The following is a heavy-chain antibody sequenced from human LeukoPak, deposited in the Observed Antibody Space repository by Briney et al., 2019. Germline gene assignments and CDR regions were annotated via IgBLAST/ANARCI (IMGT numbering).Heavy chain of an antibody. CDR2: IIPIFGTA. CDR3: ARGDDILTGLFDY. J-gene: IGHJ4*02. CDR1: GGTFSSYA. D-gene: IGHD3-9*01. V-gene: IGHV1-69*06. Sequence: SVKVSRKASGGTFSSYAISWVRQAPGQGLEWMGGIIPIFGTANYAQKFQGRVTITADMSTSTVYMELSSLRSEDTAVYYCARGDDILTGLFDYWGQGTLVTVSS.